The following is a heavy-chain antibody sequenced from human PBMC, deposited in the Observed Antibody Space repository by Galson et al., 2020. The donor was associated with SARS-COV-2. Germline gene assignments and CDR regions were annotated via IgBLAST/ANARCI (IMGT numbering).Heavy chain of an antibody. Sequence: ASETLSLTCTVSGGSISSGGYYWSWIRQHPGKGLEWIGYIYYSGSTYYTPSLKSRVTISVDTSKNQFSLKLSSVTAADTAVYYCPREGDYGAGSEYNVGDRFDPGGQGTLVTFSS. CDR1: GGSISSGGYY. CDR2: IYYSGST. D-gene: IGHD3-10*01. CDR3: PREGDYGAGSEYNVGDRFDP. J-gene: IGHJ5*02. V-gene: IGHV4-31*03.